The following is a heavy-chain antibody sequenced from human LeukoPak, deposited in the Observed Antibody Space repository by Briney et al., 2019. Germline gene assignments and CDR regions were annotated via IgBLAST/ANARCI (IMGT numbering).Heavy chain of an antibody. CDR1: GYSFTTYW. J-gene: IGHJ4*02. CDR3: ARSEAAAGTDFDY. V-gene: IGHV5-51*01. D-gene: IGHD6-13*01. Sequence: GESLKISCKGSGYSFTTYWIGWVRQMPGKGLEWMGIIYPGDSDTRYSPSFQGQVTISADKSISTAYLQWSSLKASDTAMYYCARSEAAAGTDFDYWGQGTLVTVSS. CDR2: IYPGDSDT.